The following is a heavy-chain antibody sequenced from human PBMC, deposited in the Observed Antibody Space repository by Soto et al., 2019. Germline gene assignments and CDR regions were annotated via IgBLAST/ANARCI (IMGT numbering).Heavy chain of an antibody. V-gene: IGHV4-34*01. CDR1: GGSFSGYY. CDR3: ARAGLTVVRAVGY. CDR2: INHSGST. J-gene: IGHJ4*02. Sequence: QVQLQQWGAGLLKPSETLSLTCAVYGGSFSGYYWSWIRQPPGKGLEWIGEINHSGSTNYNPSLTDRDXKSLDXXKNQFSLKLSSVTAADTAVYYCARAGLTVVRAVGYWGQGTLVTVSS. D-gene: IGHD2-15*01.